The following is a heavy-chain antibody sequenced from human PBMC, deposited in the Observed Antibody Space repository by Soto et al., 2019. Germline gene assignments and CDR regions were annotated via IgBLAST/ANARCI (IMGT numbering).Heavy chain of an antibody. D-gene: IGHD6-19*01. CDR1: GYTFSSYT. Sequence: QVRLVQSGAEVKKPGASVKVSCKASGYTFSSYTMHWVRQAPGHRLEWMGWINGDNGNTKYSQKLQRRVTITRDTTASTAYMELSSRRSADTAVYYYARGSLAVAGGLGDFDYWGQGTLVTVSS. V-gene: IGHV1-3*01. CDR3: ARGSLAVAGGLGDFDY. CDR2: INGDNGNT. J-gene: IGHJ4*02.